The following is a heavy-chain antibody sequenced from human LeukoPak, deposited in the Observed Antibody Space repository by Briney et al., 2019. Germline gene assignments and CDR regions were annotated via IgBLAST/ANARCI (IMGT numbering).Heavy chain of an antibody. CDR1: GFTFSSYA. Sequence: GGSLRLSCAASGFTFSSYAMHWVRQAPGKGLEWVAVISYDGSNKYYADSVKGRFTISRDNSKNTLYLQMNSLRAEDTAVYYCARDRGQWLVLGWFDPWGQGTLVTVSS. V-gene: IGHV3-30*04. CDR2: ISYDGSNK. J-gene: IGHJ5*02. CDR3: ARDRGQWLVLGWFDP. D-gene: IGHD6-19*01.